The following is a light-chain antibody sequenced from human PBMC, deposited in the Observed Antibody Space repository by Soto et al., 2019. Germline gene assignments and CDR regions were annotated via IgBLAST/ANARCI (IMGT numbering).Light chain of an antibody. CDR1: LSVSNNY. CDR3: QQYGNSPFT. V-gene: IGKV3-20*01. J-gene: IGKJ3*01. CDR2: GAS. Sequence: EIVLTQSPGTLSLSPGERATLSCRASLSVSNNYLAWYQQKPGQAPRLLIYGASSRAAGIPNRVSGSGSGTGFTLTISRLEPEDFAVYYCQQYGNSPFTFGPGTKVDIK.